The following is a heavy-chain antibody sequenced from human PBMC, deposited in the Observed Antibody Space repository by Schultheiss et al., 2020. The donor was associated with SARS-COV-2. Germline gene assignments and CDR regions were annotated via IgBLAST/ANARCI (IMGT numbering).Heavy chain of an antibody. V-gene: IGHV3-30-3*01. D-gene: IGHD2-15*01. CDR1: GFTFSSYE. CDR3: ARVSCSGGSCYFHGINWFDP. Sequence: GGSLRLSCAASGFTFSSYEMNWVRQAPGKGLEWVAVISYDGSNKYYADSVKGRFTISRDNSKNTLYLQMNSLRAEDTAVYYCARVSCSGGSCYFHGINWFDPWGQGTLVTVSS. CDR2: ISYDGSNK. J-gene: IGHJ5*02.